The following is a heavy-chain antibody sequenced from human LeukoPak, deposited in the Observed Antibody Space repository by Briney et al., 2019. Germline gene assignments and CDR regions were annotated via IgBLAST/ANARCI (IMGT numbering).Heavy chain of an antibody. D-gene: IGHD1-1*01. J-gene: IGHJ5*02. V-gene: IGHV4-61*01. CDR2: IYYSGST. CDR3: ARDWNNWNDNWFDP. CDR1: GGSISSSSYY. Sequence: SETLSLTCTVSGGSISSSSYYWSWIRQPPGKGLEWIGYIYYSGSTNYNPSLKSRVTISVDTSKNQFSLKLSSVTAADTAVYYCARDWNNWNDNWFDPWGQGTLVTVSS.